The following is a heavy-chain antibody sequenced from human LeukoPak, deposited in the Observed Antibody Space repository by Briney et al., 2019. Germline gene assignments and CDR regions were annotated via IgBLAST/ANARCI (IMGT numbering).Heavy chain of an antibody. J-gene: IGHJ6*02. Sequence: PGASLRLSCAASGFTFSSHAMRWVRQAPGKGLEWVSSISDSGGSTYYADSVKGRLTISRDNSKNTLYLQMNSLRVEDTAVYYCAKRNGQTVGATYYYYGMDVWGQGTTVTVSS. V-gene: IGHV3-23*01. D-gene: IGHD1-26*01. CDR3: AKRNGQTVGATYYYYGMDV. CDR2: ISDSGGST. CDR1: GFTFSSHA.